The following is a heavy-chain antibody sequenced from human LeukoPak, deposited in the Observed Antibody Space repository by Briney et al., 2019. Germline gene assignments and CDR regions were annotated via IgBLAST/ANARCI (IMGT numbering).Heavy chain of an antibody. CDR2: IYPGDSDT. Sequence: GESLKISCKGSGYTFTNHWIGWVRQMPGKGLEWMGSIYPGDSDTRDSPSFQGQVTISAVRSISTAYLQWSDLKASDTAMYYCARLRYYDTSGYGAFDIWGQGTMVTVSS. CDR1: GYTFTNHW. CDR3: ARLRYYDTSGYGAFDI. J-gene: IGHJ3*02. V-gene: IGHV5-51*01. D-gene: IGHD3-22*01.